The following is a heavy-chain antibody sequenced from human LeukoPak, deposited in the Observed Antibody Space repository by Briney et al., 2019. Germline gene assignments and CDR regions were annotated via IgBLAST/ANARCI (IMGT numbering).Heavy chain of an antibody. CDR2: ISYDGSNK. CDR3: ARAYYDILTGYYDY. J-gene: IGHJ4*02. D-gene: IGHD3-9*01. V-gene: IGHV3-30-3*01. CDR1: GFTFSSYA. Sequence: GRSLRLSCAASGFTFSSYAMHWVRQAPGKGLEWVAVISYDGSNKYYADSVKGRFTISRDNSKNTLYLQMISLRAEDTAVYYCARAYYDILTGYYDYWGQGTLVTVSS.